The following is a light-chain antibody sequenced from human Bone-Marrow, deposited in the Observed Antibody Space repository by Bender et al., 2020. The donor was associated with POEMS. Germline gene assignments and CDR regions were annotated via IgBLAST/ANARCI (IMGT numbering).Light chain of an antibody. CDR2: INN. J-gene: IGLJ3*02. CDR3: SSYTSTSTLV. V-gene: IGLV1-44*01. CDR1: SSNIGGNS. Sequence: QSVLTQPPSASGTPGQRVSISCSGSSSNIGGNSVFWYQQLPRTAPKLLIYINNQRPSGVPDRFSGSKSDNTASLTISGLQAEDEADYYCSSYTSTSTLVFGGGTKLTVL.